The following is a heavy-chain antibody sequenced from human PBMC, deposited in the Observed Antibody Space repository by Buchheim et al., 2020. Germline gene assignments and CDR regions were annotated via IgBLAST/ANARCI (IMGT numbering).Heavy chain of an antibody. Sequence: EVQLMQSGAEVKKPGESLKISCRGSGYSFTTYWIAWVRQMPGQGLEWMGIIYPDDSDTRYSPSFQGQVTISVDKSISTAYLQWSSLKASDTAMYYCARLGEGVGATPYNWFDPWGQGAL. CDR3: ARLGEGVGATPYNWFDP. CDR2: IYPDDSDT. J-gene: IGHJ5*02. CDR1: GYSFTTYW. D-gene: IGHD1-26*01. V-gene: IGHV5-51*01.